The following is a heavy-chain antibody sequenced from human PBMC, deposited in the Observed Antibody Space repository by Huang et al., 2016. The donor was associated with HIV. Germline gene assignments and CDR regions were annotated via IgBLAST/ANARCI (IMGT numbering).Heavy chain of an antibody. Sequence: LVESGGGLVRPGGSLRLSCAGSTVTFSAYWMTWVRQSPGQGLEWGASSRQDGSEKHYVDSVEGRFNIARDNGKKLLFLEMRSLGVDDTAVYFCATKADAMDVWGQGTTVIVSS. CDR2: SRQDGSEK. CDR3: ATKADAMDV. V-gene: IGHV3-7*01. CDR1: TVTFSAYW. D-gene: IGHD2-8*01. J-gene: IGHJ6*02.